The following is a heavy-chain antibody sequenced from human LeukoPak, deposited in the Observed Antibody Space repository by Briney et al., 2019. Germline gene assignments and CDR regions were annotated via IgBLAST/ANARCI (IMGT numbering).Heavy chain of an antibody. Sequence: PLETLSLTCTVSGDSISSSYWNWIRQPPGKGLEWIGYFYYSGSTNYNPSLKSRVTISLDTSRNQFSLKLTSVTTADTAVYYCARHGNAYSSSWFDYWGQGTLVTVSS. CDR3: ARHGNAYSSSWFDY. J-gene: IGHJ4*02. CDR1: GDSISSSY. CDR2: FYYSGST. D-gene: IGHD6-13*01. V-gene: IGHV4-59*08.